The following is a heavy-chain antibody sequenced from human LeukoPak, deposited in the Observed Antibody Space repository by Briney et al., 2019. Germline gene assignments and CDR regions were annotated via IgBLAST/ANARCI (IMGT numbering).Heavy chain of an antibody. CDR1: GGSISSYS. Sequence: SETLSLTCTVSGGSISSYSWSWLRQPPGKGLEWIGYIYYSGSTSYNPSLKSRVAISVDTSKNQFSLKLSPVTAADTAVYYCASRAAAGTGYFQHWGQGTLVTVSS. D-gene: IGHD6-13*01. J-gene: IGHJ1*01. CDR3: ASRAAAGTGYFQH. CDR2: IYYSGST. V-gene: IGHV4-59*01.